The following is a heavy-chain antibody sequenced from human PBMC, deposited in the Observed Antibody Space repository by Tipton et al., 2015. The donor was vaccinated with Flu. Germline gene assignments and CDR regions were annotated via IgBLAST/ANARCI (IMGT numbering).Heavy chain of an antibody. D-gene: IGHD6-19*01. CDR3: ARDESLNSGWLGLPVSYCYYGMDV. Sequence: SLRLSCAASGFTFSSYEMNWVRQAPGKGLEWVSYISSSGSTIYYADSVKGRFTISRDNAKNSLYLQMNSLRAEDTAVYYCARDESLNSGWLGLPVSYCYYGMDVWGQGTTVTVSS. CDR2: ISSSGSTI. V-gene: IGHV3-48*03. J-gene: IGHJ6*02. CDR1: GFTFSSYE.